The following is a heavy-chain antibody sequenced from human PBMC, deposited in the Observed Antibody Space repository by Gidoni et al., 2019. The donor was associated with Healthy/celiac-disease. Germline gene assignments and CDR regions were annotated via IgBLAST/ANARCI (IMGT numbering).Heavy chain of an antibody. CDR2: IKSKTDGGTT. Sequence: VQLVESGGGLVKPGGSLRLSCAASGFTFSNAWMSWVRQAPGKGLEWVGRIKSKTDGGTTDYAAPVKGRFTISRDDSKNTLYLQMNSLKTEDTAVYYCTTRWLQFRRAFDIWGQGTMVTVSS. CDR3: TTRWLQFRRAFDI. D-gene: IGHD5-12*01. V-gene: IGHV3-15*01. CDR1: GFTFSNAW. J-gene: IGHJ3*02.